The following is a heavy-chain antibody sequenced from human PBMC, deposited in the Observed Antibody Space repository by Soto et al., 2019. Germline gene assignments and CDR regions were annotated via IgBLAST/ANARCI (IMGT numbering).Heavy chain of an antibody. CDR1: GFSLSTDGVG. D-gene: IGHD2-2*01. J-gene: IGHJ3*01. V-gene: IGHV2-5*01. CDR2: IYWYDDQ. Sequence: QITLKESGPTLVKPTQTLTLTCTFSGFSLSTDGVGVGWIRQPPGKALEWLALIYWYDDQRYSPSLKTRLTITKDTSKNQVVLTMTHMDPVDTATYYCAHASGGTSWPNDAFDVWGQGTVVTVSS. CDR3: AHASGGTSWPNDAFDV.